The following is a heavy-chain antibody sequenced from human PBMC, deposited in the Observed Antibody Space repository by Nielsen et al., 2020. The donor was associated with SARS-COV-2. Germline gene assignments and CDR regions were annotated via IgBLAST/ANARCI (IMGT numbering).Heavy chain of an antibody. D-gene: IGHD7-27*01. CDR1: GGSFSGYY. J-gene: IGHJ4*02. CDR3: ARGVWRLPGLF. Sequence: SETLSLTCAVYGGSFSGYYWSWIRQPPGKGLEWIGEINHSGSTNYNPSLKSRVTISVDTSKNQFSLKLSSVTAADTAVYYCARGVWRLPGLFGGQGTLVTVSS. CDR2: INHSGST. V-gene: IGHV4-34*01.